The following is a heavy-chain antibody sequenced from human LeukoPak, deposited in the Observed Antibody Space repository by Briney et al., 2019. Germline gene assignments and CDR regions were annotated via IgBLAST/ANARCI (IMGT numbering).Heavy chain of an antibody. CDR2: ISGRGGST. V-gene: IGHV3-23*01. Sequence: GGSLRLSCAASGFTFSSYAMSWVRQAPGKGLEWVSAISGRGGSTYYADSVKGRFTISRDNSKNTLYLQMNSLRAEDTAVYYCAKTVVVVPAADYWGQGTLVTVSS. CDR1: GFTFSSYA. D-gene: IGHD2-2*01. CDR3: AKTVVVVPAADY. J-gene: IGHJ4*02.